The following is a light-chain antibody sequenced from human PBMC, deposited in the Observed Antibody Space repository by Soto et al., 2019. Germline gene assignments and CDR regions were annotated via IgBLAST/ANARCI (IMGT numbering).Light chain of an antibody. CDR3: QQYSTYAT. CDR2: DVS. CDR1: QSLSNW. J-gene: IGKJ1*01. Sequence: IRMTQSPSTLSASVGDRVTITCRASQSLSNWLAWYQQKPGKAPKLLIFDVSSLESGVPSRFSGSGSGTEFTLTISSLQPDDFATYYCQQYSTYATFGQGTKVDTK. V-gene: IGKV1-5*01.